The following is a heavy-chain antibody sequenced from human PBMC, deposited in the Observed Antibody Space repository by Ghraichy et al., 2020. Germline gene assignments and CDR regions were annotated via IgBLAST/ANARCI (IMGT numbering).Heavy chain of an antibody. CDR1: GGSISSYY. V-gene: IGHV4-59*01. Sequence: SETLSLTCTVSGGSISSYYWSWIRQPPGKGLEWIGYIYYSGSTNYNPSLKSRVTISVDTSKNQFSLKLSSVTAADTAVYYCARENGQQLVPDYGMDVWGQGTTVTVSS. D-gene: IGHD6-13*01. CDR2: IYYSGST. J-gene: IGHJ6*02. CDR3: ARENGQQLVPDYGMDV.